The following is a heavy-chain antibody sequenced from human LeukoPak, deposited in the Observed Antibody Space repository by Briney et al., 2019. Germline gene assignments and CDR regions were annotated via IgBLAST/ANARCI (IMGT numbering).Heavy chain of an antibody. J-gene: IGHJ6*03. CDR2: ISAYNGNT. CDR1: GYTFTSYA. CDR3: ARVRYCSSTSCYTKGYYYYMDV. D-gene: IGHD2-2*01. Sequence: ASVKVSCKASGYTFTSYAMHWVRQAPGQRLEWMGWISAYNGNTNYAQKLQGRVTMTTDTSTSTAYMELRSLRSDDTAVYYCARVRYCSSTSCYTKGYYYYMDVWGKGTTVTVSS. V-gene: IGHV1-18*01.